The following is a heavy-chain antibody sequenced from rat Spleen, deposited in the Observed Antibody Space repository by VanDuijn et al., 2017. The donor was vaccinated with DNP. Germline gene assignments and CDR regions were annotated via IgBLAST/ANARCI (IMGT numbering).Heavy chain of an antibody. CDR1: GFTFDNYY. D-gene: IGHD1-7*01. Sequence: EVHLVESGGGLVQPGRSLKLSCAASGFTFDNYYMAWVRQAPKKGLEWVATISTSGSRTYYSDSVKGRFIISRDNGKSSLYLQLSSLKSEDTATYYCTTRYYGYDLDYWGQGVMVTVSS. V-gene: IGHV5-27*01. J-gene: IGHJ2*01. CDR3: TTRYYGYDLDY. CDR2: ISTSGSRT.